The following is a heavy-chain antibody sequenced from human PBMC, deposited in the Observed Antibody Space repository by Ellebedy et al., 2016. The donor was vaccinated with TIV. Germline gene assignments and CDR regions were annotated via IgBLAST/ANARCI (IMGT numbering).Heavy chain of an antibody. CDR3: AKDQASFIHLSVVDV. D-gene: IGHD5-18*01. Sequence: GESLKISCAGSGFTFGDYFMAWVRQAPGKGLEWVSYITNTGSTIYYADSVKGRFTVARDNSKNSLYLQMNNLSGEDAAVYYCAKDQASFIHLSVVDVWGQGTTVTVSS. CDR1: GFTFGDYF. J-gene: IGHJ6*02. CDR2: ITNTGSTI. V-gene: IGHV3-11*01.